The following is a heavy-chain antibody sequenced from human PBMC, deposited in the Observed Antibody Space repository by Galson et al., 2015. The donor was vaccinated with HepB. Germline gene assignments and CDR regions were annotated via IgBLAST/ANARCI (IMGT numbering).Heavy chain of an antibody. V-gene: IGHV3-23*01. CDR3: AKGVRHAFDI. J-gene: IGHJ3*02. CDR1: GFTFSTYP. Sequence: SLRLSCAASGFTFSTYPMTWVRQAPGKGLEWVSSITGNGGATYHADSVKGRFTISRDNSKNTLYLQMNSLRAEDTAVYYCAKGVRHAFDIWGLGTRVTVSS. CDR2: ITGNGGAT.